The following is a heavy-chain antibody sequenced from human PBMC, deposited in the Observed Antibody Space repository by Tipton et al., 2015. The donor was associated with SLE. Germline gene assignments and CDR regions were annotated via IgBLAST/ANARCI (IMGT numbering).Heavy chain of an antibody. J-gene: IGHJ3*02. CDR2: IYYSGSS. D-gene: IGHD3-16*01. Sequence: TLSLTCTVSDGSISTDGYFWSWIRRRPGTGLEWIGYIYYSGSSYYSPSLESRITLSVDTSENQFSLSLSSVTAADTAIYYCAREDTPNGRMISSGGDPVSAFDIWGQGTMVTVSS. CDR3: AREDTPNGRMISSGGDPVSAFDI. V-gene: IGHV4-31*03. CDR1: DGSISTDGYF.